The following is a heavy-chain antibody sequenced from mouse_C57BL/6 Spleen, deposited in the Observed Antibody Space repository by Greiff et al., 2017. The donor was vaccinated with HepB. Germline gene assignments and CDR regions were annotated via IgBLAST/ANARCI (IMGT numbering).Heavy chain of an antibody. CDR2: IYPGSGST. CDR3: ARKKDYGSRLDY. CDR1: GYTFTSYW. D-gene: IGHD1-1*01. Sequence: QVQLQQPGAELVKPGASVKMSCKASGYTFTSYWITWVKQRPGQGLEWIGDIYPGSGSTNYNEKFKSKATLTVDTSSSTAYMQLSSLTSEDSAVYCGARKKDYGSRLDYWGQGTTLTVSS. J-gene: IGHJ2*01. V-gene: IGHV1-55*01.